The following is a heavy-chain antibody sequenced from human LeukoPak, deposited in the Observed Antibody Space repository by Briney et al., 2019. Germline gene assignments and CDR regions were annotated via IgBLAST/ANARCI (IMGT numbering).Heavy chain of an antibody. J-gene: IGHJ5*02. CDR2: IIPIFGTA. CDR1: GGTFSSYA. D-gene: IGHD2-21*02. CDR3: ARFGPPANCSGDCWYNWFDP. V-gene: IGHV1-69*15. Sequence: ASVKVSCKASGGTFSSYAISWVRQAPGQGLEWMGRIIPIFGTANYAQKFQGRVTITADESTSTAYMELSSLRSEDTAVYYCARFGPPANCSGDCWYNWFDPWGQGTLVTVSS.